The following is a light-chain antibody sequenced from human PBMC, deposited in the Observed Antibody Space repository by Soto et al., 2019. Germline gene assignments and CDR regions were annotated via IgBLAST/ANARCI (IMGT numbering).Light chain of an antibody. Sequence: EMVMTQSPATLSVSPGERATLSCRASQNLSRNLAWYQQQPGQAPRLLIYGASTRATGIPARFSGSGSGTAFALTISSLQSEDFAVYYCQQYYNWPHTFGQGTKLEIK. J-gene: IGKJ2*01. CDR1: QNLSRN. V-gene: IGKV3-15*01. CDR2: GAS. CDR3: QQYYNWPHT.